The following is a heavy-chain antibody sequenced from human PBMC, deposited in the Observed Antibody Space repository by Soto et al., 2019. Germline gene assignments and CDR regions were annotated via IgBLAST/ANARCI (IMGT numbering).Heavy chain of an antibody. CDR3: ATYYDSSGPTFDF. CDR1: GGSIITGDHY. CDR2: IYYSGTT. Sequence: NPSETLSLTCTVSGGSIITGDHYWSWVRQLPGKGLEWIGYIYYSGTTYENPSLRSRLTMSLDTSKNQFSLRLSSVTAADTAVYYCATYYDSSGPTFDFWGQGTPVTVSS. J-gene: IGHJ4*02. D-gene: IGHD3-22*01. V-gene: IGHV4-31*03.